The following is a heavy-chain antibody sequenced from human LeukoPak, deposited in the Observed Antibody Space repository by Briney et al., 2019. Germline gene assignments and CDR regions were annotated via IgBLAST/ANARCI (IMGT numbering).Heavy chain of an antibody. J-gene: IGHJ4*02. Sequence: ASVKVSCKASGGTFSSYAISWVRQAPGQGLEWMGRIIPIFGTANYAQKFQGRVTITTDESTSTAYMELSSLRSEDTAVYYCARDPPDYDSSGYYYLYYFDYWGQGTLVTVSS. CDR1: GGTFSSYA. V-gene: IGHV1-69*05. D-gene: IGHD3-22*01. CDR3: ARDPPDYDSSGYYYLYYFDY. CDR2: IIPIFGTA.